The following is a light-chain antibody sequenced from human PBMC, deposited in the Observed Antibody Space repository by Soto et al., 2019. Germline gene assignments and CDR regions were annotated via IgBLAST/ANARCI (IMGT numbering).Light chain of an antibody. CDR2: EVS. J-gene: IGLJ1*01. CDR3: SSFTTSTTYV. CDR1: SSDVGGYNS. V-gene: IGLV2-14*01. Sequence: SVLTQPASVSGSPGQSITISFTGTSSDVGGYNSVSWYQQHPGKAPKLMIYEVSHRPSGGSNRFSGSTSANTASLTISGLQAEDEADYYCSSFTTSTTYVFGTGAKVTVL.